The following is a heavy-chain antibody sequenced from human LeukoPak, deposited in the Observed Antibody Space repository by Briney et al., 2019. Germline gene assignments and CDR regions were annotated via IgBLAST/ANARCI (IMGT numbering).Heavy chain of an antibody. J-gene: IGHJ3*01. Sequence: SETLSFTCTVSGGSISGYYWSWIRQPPGKGLEWIAYIYYTGITNYNPSLKSRVTMSVDTSKNQFSLRLTSMTAADTAVYYCARTEGSGSSPFWGQGTMVTVSS. D-gene: IGHD3-10*01. CDR1: GGSISGYY. CDR2: IYYTGIT. CDR3: ARTEGSGSSPF. V-gene: IGHV4-59*01.